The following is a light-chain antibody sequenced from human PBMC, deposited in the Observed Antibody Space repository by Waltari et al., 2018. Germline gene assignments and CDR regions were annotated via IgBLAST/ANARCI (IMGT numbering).Light chain of an antibody. CDR3: QQYGSSTWT. J-gene: IGKJ1*01. CDR2: GAS. Sequence: EMVLTQSPGTLSLFPGESATLPCRASQSVTSNLLAWYQQKPGLAPRLLMYGASTRAPGIPDRFRGSGSGTDFTLTISRLEPADFAVYYCQQYGSSTWTFGQGTKVEIK. V-gene: IGKV3-20*01. CDR1: QSVTSNL.